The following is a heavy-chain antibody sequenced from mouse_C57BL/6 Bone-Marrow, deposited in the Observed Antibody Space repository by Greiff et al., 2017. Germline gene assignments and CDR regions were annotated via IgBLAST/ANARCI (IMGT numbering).Heavy chain of an antibody. CDR3: ARRRNYEDY. V-gene: IGHV5-6*02. CDR1: GFTFSSYG. D-gene: IGHD2-1*01. J-gene: IGHJ2*01. CDR2: ISSGGSYN. Sequence: DVMLVESGGDLVKPGGSLKLSCAASGFTFSSYGMSWVRQTPDKRLEWVATISSGGSYNYYPDSVKGRFTISRDNAKNTLYLQMSSLESEDTALYYCARRRNYEDYWGQGTTLTVSS.